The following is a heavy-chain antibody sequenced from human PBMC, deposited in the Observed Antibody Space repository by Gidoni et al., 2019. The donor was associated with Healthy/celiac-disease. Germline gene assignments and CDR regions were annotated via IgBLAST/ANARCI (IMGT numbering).Heavy chain of an antibody. CDR1: GFTFSSYS. Sequence: EVQLVESGGGLVKPGGSLRLSCAASGFTFSSYSMNWVRQAPGKGLEWVSSISSSSSYRYYADSVKGRFSISRDNAKNSLYLQMNSLRAEDTAVYYCARFYYYYYGMDVWGQGTTVTVSS. J-gene: IGHJ6*02. V-gene: IGHV3-21*01. CDR3: ARFYYYYYGMDV. CDR2: ISSSSSYR.